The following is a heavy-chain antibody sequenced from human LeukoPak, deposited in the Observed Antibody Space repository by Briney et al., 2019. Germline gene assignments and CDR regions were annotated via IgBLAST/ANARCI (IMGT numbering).Heavy chain of an antibody. Sequence: GGSLRLSCVASGFTFGKYWMRWVRQAPGKGLEWVANIKLDGSEKNYVDSVKGRFTLSRDNSKNTVYLQMNWLRSEDTGVYYCARDLGFGAPDDYWDQGTLVTVSS. CDR1: GFTFGKYW. CDR3: ARDLGFGAPDDY. CDR2: IKLDGSEK. D-gene: IGHD3-10*01. V-gene: IGHV3-7*01. J-gene: IGHJ4*02.